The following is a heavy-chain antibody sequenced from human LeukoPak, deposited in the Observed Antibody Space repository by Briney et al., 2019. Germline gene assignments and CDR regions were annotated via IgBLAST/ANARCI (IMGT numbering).Heavy chain of an antibody. J-gene: IGHJ4*02. CDR3: AKDPSYTAAGIDY. Sequence: GGSLRLSCAASGFTFSIYGMHWVRQAPGEGLEWVAAIIYDGSNKYYADSVKGRFTICRDNSKNTLDLQMSSLRAEDTAVYYCAKDPSYTAAGIDYWGQGTLVTVSS. D-gene: IGHD6-13*01. CDR2: IIYDGSNK. CDR1: GFTFSIYG. V-gene: IGHV3-30*18.